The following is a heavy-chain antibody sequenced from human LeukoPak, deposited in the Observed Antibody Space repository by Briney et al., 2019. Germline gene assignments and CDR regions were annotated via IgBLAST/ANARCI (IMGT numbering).Heavy chain of an antibody. Sequence: PSETLSLTCNVSGFSLTIGYFWGWIRQPPGKGLEWIGYIYYTGSTNYNPSLKSRVTMSVDTSKNQFSLNLKSVTPEDTAVYYCARNLIPEQLVLNFWGQGTLVTVSS. J-gene: IGHJ4*02. CDR1: GFSLTIGYF. CDR3: ARNLIPEQLVLNF. CDR2: IYYTGST. D-gene: IGHD6-13*01. V-gene: IGHV4-61*01.